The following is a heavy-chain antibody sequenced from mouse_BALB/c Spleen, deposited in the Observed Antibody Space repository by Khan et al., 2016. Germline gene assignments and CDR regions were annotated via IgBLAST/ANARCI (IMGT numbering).Heavy chain of an antibody. CDR2: ISYSGST. J-gene: IGHJ2*01. V-gene: IGHV3-2*02. D-gene: IGHD2-4*01. CDR1: GYSITSDYA. Sequence: VQLKEPGPGLVKPSQSLSLTCTVTGYSITSDYAWNWIRQLPGNKLEWMGYISYSGSTSYNPSLKSQISITRDTSKNQFFLQLNSVTTEDTATYFWARRDYDGGRYYVDDWGQGTTLTVSS. CDR3: ARRDYDGGRYYVDD.